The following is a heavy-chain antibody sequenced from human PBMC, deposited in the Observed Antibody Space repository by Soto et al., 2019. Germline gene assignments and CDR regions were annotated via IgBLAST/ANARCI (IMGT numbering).Heavy chain of an antibody. CDR3: ARTWGGYSYGCFDY. CDR2: IYYTGST. V-gene: IGHV4-39*01. Sequence: QLQLQESGPGLVKPSETLSLTCTVSGGSITSTTYYWGWSRQPPGKGLEWIGNIYYTGSTYYSPSLKIRVTMSVDTSKNQFALKLSSVTAADTAVYYCARTWGGYSYGCFDYWGQGTLVTVSS. CDR1: GGSITSTTYY. D-gene: IGHD5-18*01. J-gene: IGHJ4*02.